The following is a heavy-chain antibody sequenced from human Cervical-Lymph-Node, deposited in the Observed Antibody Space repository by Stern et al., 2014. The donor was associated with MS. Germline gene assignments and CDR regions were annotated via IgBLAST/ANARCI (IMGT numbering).Heavy chain of an antibody. V-gene: IGHV3-23*04. Sequence: EVQLVESGGGLVQPGGSLRLSCAASGLAFSSSAMSWVRQAPGKGLEWVSAISASGDSTYYADSVKGRFTISRDNSKNTLYLQMNSLRADDSAVYYCARDPSYYSDWYFDLWGRGTLVTVSS. CDR1: GLAFSSSA. D-gene: IGHD3-10*01. CDR2: ISASGDST. CDR3: ARDPSYYSDWYFDL. J-gene: IGHJ2*01.